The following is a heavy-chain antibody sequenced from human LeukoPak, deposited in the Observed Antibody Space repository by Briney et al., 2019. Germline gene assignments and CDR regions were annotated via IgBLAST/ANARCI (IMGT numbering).Heavy chain of an antibody. V-gene: IGHV1-69-2*01. J-gene: IGHJ3*02. D-gene: IGHD6-19*01. CDR3: ATPLGKGWADDAFDI. CDR1: GGTFSSYA. CDR2: VDPEDGET. Sequence: GSSVKVSCKASGGTFSSYAISWVRQAPGKGLEWMGLVDPEDGETIYAEKFQGRVTITADTSTDTAYMELSSLRSEDTAVYYCATPLGKGWADDAFDIWGQGTMVTVSS.